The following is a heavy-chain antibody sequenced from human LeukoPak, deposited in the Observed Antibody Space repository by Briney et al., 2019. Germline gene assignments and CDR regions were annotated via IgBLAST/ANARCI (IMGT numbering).Heavy chain of an antibody. CDR2: IKQDGSEK. CDR3: ARDLMGAAHYFQH. Sequence: GGSLRLSCAASGFIVSINDMSWVRQAPGKGLEWVANIKQDGSEKYYVDSVKGRFTISRDNAKNSLYLQMNSLRAEDTAVYYCARDLMGAAHYFQHWGQGTLVTVSS. CDR1: GFIVSIND. D-gene: IGHD2-15*01. V-gene: IGHV3-7*01. J-gene: IGHJ1*01.